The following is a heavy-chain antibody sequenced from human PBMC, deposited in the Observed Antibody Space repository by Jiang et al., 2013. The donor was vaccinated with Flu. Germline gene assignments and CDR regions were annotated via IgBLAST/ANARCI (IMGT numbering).Heavy chain of an antibody. CDR3: AKVLWFGESGWFDP. D-gene: IGHD3-10*01. J-gene: IGHJ5*02. CDR1: TFSSYA. Sequence: TFSSYAMSWVRQAPGKGLEWVSAISGSGGSTYYADSVKGRFTISRDNSKNTLYLQMNSLRAEDTAVYYCAKVLWFGESGWFDPWGQGTLVTVSS. CDR2: ISGSGGST. V-gene: IGHV3-23*01.